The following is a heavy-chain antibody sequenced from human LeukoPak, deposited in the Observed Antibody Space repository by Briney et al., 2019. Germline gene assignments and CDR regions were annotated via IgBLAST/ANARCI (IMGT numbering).Heavy chain of an antibody. V-gene: IGHV1-18*04. CDR1: GYTFTSYG. CDR2: ISAYNGNT. J-gene: IGHJ6*04. CDR3: ARDPGLLWFGELLPRTDYGMDV. D-gene: IGHD3-10*01. Sequence: ASVKVSCKASGYTFTSYGISWVRQAPGQGPEWMGWISAYNGNTNYAQKLQGRVTMTTDTSTSTAYMELRSLRSDDTAVYYCARDPGLLWFGELLPRTDYGMDVWGKGTTVTVSS.